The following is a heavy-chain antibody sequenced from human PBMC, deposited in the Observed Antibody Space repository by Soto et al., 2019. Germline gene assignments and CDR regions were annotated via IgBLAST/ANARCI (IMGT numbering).Heavy chain of an antibody. CDR1: DGCISSCY. D-gene: IGHD6-13*01. Sequence: SVTLSLTCRVWDGCISSCYWSWFRKPPGKGLEWIGYIYYSGSTNYNPSLKSRVTISVDTSKNQFSLKLSSVTAADTAVYFCAKNIAADGKNCLDPCGQGTLVTVSS. CDR3: AKNIAADGKNCLDP. J-gene: IGHJ5*02. CDR2: IYYSGST. V-gene: IGHV4-59*08.